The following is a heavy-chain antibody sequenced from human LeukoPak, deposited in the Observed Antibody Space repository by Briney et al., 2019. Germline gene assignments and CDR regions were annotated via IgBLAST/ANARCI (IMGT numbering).Heavy chain of an antibody. CDR1: GFTFSSYA. Sequence: GGSLRLSCAASGFTFSSYAMSWVRQGPGKGLEWVSAISVSGNTYHADSVKGRFTISRDSSKNTLYLQMNSLRAEDTAVYYCAKDRADYYYDSSGFYWGQGTLVTVSS. CDR2: ISVSGNT. D-gene: IGHD3-22*01. CDR3: AKDRADYYYDSSGFY. V-gene: IGHV3-23*01. J-gene: IGHJ4*02.